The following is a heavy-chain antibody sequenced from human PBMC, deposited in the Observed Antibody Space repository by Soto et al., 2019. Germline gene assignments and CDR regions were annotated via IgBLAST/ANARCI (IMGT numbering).Heavy chain of an antibody. J-gene: IGHJ6*02. Sequence: PGGSLRLSCAASGFTFSSYAMHWVRQAPGKGLEWVAVISYDGSNKYYADSVKGRFTISRDNSKNTLYLQMNGLRAEDTAVYYCARDTRRYCISTSSYAGLAYYYYGMEVWGQGTTVTVSS. D-gene: IGHD2-2*01. V-gene: IGHV3-30-3*01. CDR1: GFTFSSYA. CDR3: ARDTRRYCISTSSYAGLAYYYYGMEV. CDR2: ISYDGSNK.